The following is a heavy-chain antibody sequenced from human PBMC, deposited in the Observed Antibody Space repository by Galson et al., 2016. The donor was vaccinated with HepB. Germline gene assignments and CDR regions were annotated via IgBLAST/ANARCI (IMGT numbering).Heavy chain of an antibody. CDR3: AKGRGFYYYSMDV. CDR1: GFTLSSYW. Sequence: SLRLSCAASGFTLSSYWMTWVRQAPGKGLEWVANIQQDGSAKYYVDSVKGRFTISRDNAKNSLYLQMNSLRSDDTALYYCAKGRGFYYYSMDVWGQGTTVTVSS. J-gene: IGHJ6*02. V-gene: IGHV3-7*03. CDR2: IQQDGSAK. D-gene: IGHD3-10*01.